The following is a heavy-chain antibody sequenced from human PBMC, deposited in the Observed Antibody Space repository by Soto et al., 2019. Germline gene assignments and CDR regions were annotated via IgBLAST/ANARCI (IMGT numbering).Heavy chain of an antibody. Sequence: SETLSLTCTVSGGSISSYYWSWIRQPPGKGLEWIGYIYYSGSTNYNPSLKSRVTISVDTSKNQFSLKLSSVTAADTAVYYCAQTHIVVVPAALLDYYYMDVWGKGTTVTVSS. J-gene: IGHJ6*03. V-gene: IGHV4-59*01. D-gene: IGHD2-2*01. CDR2: IYYSGST. CDR3: AQTHIVVVPAALLDYYYMDV. CDR1: GGSISSYY.